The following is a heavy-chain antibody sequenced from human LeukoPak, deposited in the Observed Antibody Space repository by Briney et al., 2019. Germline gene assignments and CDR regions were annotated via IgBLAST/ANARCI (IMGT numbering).Heavy chain of an antibody. CDR1: GYTFTSYD. D-gene: IGHD4-17*01. CDR3: ARDRIVDYGDYGSFDY. Sequence: ASVKVSCKASGYTFTSYDINWVRQATGQGLEWMGWMNPNSGNTGYAQKFQGRVTITRNTSISTAYMELSSLRSEDTAVYYCARDRIVDYGDYGSFDYWGQGTLVTVSS. J-gene: IGHJ4*02. CDR2: MNPNSGNT. V-gene: IGHV1-8*03.